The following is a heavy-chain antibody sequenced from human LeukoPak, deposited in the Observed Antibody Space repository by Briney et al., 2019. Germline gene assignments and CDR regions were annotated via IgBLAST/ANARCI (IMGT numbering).Heavy chain of an antibody. CDR3: ARHSRSSWEFDP. CDR1: GGSIRSSYYY. V-gene: IGHV4-39*01. D-gene: IGHD6-13*01. CDR2: IYYSGST. J-gene: IGHJ5*02. Sequence: SETLSLTCTVSGGSIRSSYYYWGWIRQPPGKGLEWIGSIYYSGSTYYNPSLKSRVTISVDTSKNQFSLKLSSVTAADTAVYYCARHSRSSWEFDPWGQGTLVTVSS.